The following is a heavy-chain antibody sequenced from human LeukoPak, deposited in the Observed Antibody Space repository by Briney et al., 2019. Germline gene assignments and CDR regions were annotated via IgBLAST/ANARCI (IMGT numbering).Heavy chain of an antibody. V-gene: IGHV1-2*02. D-gene: IGHD3-3*01. CDR3: ASYDFWSGYYTFDY. CDR2: INPNSGGT. CDR1: GYTFTGYY. Sequence: ASVKVSCKASGYTFTGYYIHWVRQAPGQGLEWMGWINPNSGGTNYAQKFQGRVTMTRDTSISTAYMELSRLRSDDTAVYYCASYDFWSGYYTFDYWGQGTLVTVSS. J-gene: IGHJ4*02.